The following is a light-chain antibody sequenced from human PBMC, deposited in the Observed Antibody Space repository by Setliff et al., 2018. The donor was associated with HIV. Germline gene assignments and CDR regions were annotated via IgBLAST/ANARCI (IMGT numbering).Light chain of an antibody. CDR1: NSDVGGYNY. CDR3: CSWAGSSTYV. CDR2: DVS. J-gene: IGLJ1*01. Sequence: QSVLTQPASVSGSPGQSITISCTGTNSDVGGYNYVSWYQHHPGKAPKLMISDVSNRPSGVSNRFSASKSGTTASLTISGLQAEDEADYYCCSWAGSSTYVFGTGTKVT. V-gene: IGLV2-14*03.